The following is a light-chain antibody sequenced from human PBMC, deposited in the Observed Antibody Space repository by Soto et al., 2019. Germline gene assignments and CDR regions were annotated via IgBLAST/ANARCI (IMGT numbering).Light chain of an antibody. CDR1: QTISTY. CDR3: QQSYSKPWT. CDR2: AAT. J-gene: IGKJ1*01. V-gene: IGKV1-39*01. Sequence: DIQMTQSPTSLSASVGDRVTITCRASQTISTYLNWFQQKPGKAPKLMIYAATNLQSGVTSRFSGSGSGADFTLTVSSLQPEDFATYYCQQSYSKPWTFGQGTKVDIK.